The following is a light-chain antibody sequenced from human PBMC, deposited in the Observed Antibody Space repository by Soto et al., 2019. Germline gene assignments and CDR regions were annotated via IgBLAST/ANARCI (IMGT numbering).Light chain of an antibody. CDR3: QQCGSSPIT. V-gene: IGKV3-20*01. CDR2: DAS. CDR1: QSVNIY. J-gene: IGKJ5*01. Sequence: EIVMTQSPATLSVSPGERATLSCRASQSVNIYLAWYQQKPGQAPRLLLYDASKRATGIPDRFSGSGSGTDFTLTISRLEPEDFAVYYCQQCGSSPITFGQGTRLEIK.